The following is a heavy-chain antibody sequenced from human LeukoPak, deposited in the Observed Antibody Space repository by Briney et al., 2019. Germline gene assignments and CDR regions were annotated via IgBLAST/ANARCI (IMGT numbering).Heavy chain of an antibody. Sequence: GGSLRLSCAASGFTFRNSWMSWVRQAPGKGLEWVSAISGSGGSTFYADSVKGRFTISRDNSKNTLYLQINSLRAEDTAVYYCAKDIVATMASYYFDYWGQGTLVTVSS. J-gene: IGHJ4*02. CDR2: ISGSGGST. D-gene: IGHD5-12*01. CDR3: AKDIVATMASYYFDY. V-gene: IGHV3-23*01. CDR1: GFTFRNSW.